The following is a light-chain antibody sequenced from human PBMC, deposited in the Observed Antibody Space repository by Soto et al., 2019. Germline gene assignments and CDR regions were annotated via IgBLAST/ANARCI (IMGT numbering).Light chain of an antibody. J-gene: IGKJ1*01. V-gene: IGKV1-5*01. CDR1: QSISSW. CDR3: QQYNSYSPT. CDR2: DAS. Sequence: DIALTQSASTLSVSFGDRVTITWRASQSISSWLAWYQQKPGKAPKLLIYDASSLESGVPSRFSGSASGTEFNLTISSLQPDDFATYYCQQYNSYSPTFGQGTKVDI.